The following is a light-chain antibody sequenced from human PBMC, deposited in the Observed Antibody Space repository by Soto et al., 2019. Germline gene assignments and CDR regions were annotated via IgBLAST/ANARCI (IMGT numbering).Light chain of an antibody. Sequence: ENIVTLSPATLSLTPWERATLFCGASQTVSSSYLAWYRQKPGLAPTLLIYDASSRAAGIPDRFSGSGSETDFTLIISRVEPEDFAVYYCQQYAFSPITFGQGTR. V-gene: IGKV3D-20*01. J-gene: IGKJ5*01. CDR2: DAS. CDR3: QQYAFSPIT. CDR1: QTVSSSY.